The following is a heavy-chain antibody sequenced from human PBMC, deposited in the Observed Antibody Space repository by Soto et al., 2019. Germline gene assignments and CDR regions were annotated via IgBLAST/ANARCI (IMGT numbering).Heavy chain of an antibody. J-gene: IGHJ6*02. CDR1: GYTFTGYY. CDR3: ARDGAHYYYYGMDV. V-gene: IGHV1-2*02. Sequence: GASVQVSCKASGYTFTGYYMHWVRQAPGQGLEWMGWINPNSGGTNYAQKFQGRVTMTRDTSISTAYMELSRLRSDDTAVYYCARDGAHYYYYGMDVWGQGTTVTVSS. D-gene: IGHD1-26*01. CDR2: INPNSGGT.